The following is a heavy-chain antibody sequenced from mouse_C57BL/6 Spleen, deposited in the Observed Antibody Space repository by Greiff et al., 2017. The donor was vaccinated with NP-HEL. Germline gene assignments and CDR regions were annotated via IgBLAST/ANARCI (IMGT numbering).Heavy chain of an antibody. CDR1: GFSLSTSGMG. CDR2: IYWDDDK. Sequence: QVTLKESGPGILQSSQTLSLTCSFSGFSLSTSGMGVSWIRQPSGMGLEWPAHIYWDDDKRYNPFLKSRLTISKATARNQVFLKITSVDTADTATYYCARKAYDYGVGFAYWGKGTLVTVAA. D-gene: IGHD2-4*01. CDR3: ARKAYDYGVGFAY. V-gene: IGHV8-12*01. J-gene: IGHJ3*01.